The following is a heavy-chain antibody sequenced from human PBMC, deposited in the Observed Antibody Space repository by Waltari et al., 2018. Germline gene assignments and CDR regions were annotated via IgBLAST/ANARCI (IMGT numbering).Heavy chain of an antibody. V-gene: IGHV4-39*07. J-gene: IGHJ4*02. Sequence: QLQLQESGPGLVKSSETLSLTCTVSGGPISNALYYWGWIRQSPGRGLEWIGSIYHRGTTYYNPSLQSRVTISVDTSKNQFSLKLTSVTSADTAVYYCARDRSWYEVFVYWGQGTLVTVSS. CDR1: GGPISNALYY. CDR2: IYHRGTT. CDR3: ARDRSWYEVFVY. D-gene: IGHD6-13*01.